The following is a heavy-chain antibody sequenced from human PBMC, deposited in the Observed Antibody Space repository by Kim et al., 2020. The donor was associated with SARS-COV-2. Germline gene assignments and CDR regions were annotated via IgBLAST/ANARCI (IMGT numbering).Heavy chain of an antibody. CDR3: AKMWTTRYRYFDY. Sequence: GGSLRLSCAASGFAFTSYEMNWVRQAPGKGLEWVSYIGTSGDTTYYADSVRGRFTIYRDNAKNSLYLVMNSLRAEDTAVYYCAKMWTTRYRYFDYWGQGTLVTVSS. V-gene: IGHV3-48*03. D-gene: IGHD1-1*01. J-gene: IGHJ4*02. CDR1: GFAFTSYE. CDR2: IGTSGDTT.